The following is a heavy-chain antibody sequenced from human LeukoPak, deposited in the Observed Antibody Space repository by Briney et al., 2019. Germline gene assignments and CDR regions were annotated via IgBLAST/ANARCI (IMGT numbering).Heavy chain of an antibody. J-gene: IGHJ4*02. CDR2: ISAGGGNT. Sequence: KPGGSLRLSCAASGFNFRTFAMSWVRQAPGKGLECVSVISAGGGNTYYADSVKGRFTISRDNSKSTLYLQMTSLRAEDTAVYYCAKGHSDYGTDFDCWGQGTVVTVSS. CDR3: AKGHSDYGTDFDC. V-gene: IGHV3-23*01. CDR1: GFNFRTFA. D-gene: IGHD3-16*01.